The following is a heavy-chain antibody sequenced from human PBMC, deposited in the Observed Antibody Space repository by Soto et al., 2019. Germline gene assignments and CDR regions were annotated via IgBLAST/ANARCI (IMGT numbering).Heavy chain of an antibody. Sequence: KPGGSLRLSCAASGFTFSDYYMSWIRQAPGKGLEWVSYISSSSSYTNYADSVKGRFTITRDNAKNSLYLQMNSLRAEDTAVYYCARDHSSWFLRRGFDPWGQGTLVTVSS. J-gene: IGHJ5*02. D-gene: IGHD6-13*01. V-gene: IGHV3-11*06. CDR3: ARDHSSWFLRRGFDP. CDR2: ISSSSSYT. CDR1: GFTFSDYY.